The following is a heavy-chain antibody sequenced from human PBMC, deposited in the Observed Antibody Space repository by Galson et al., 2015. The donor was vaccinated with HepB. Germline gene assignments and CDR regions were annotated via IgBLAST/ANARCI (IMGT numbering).Heavy chain of an antibody. CDR1: GYTFNNYA. J-gene: IGHJ6*02. CDR2: ISVYNGNT. V-gene: IGHV1-18*01. Sequence: SVKVSCKASGYTFNNYAISWVRQAPGQGLEYLGWISVYNGNTHYAQNFQGRVSMTTDTATNTAYMQLRSLRPDDSAVYYCARDYVIVPATHHFFMDVWGQVTTVIVS. CDR3: ARDYVIVPATHHFFMDV. D-gene: IGHD2-21*01.